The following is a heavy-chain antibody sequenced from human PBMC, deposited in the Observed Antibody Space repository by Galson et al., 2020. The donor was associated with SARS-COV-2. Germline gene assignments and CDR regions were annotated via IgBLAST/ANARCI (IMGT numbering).Heavy chain of an antibody. CDR2: NYPGDYDT. CDR1: GYSFTSYW. D-gene: IGHD6-19*01. V-gene: IGHV5-51*01. J-gene: IGHJ4*02. CDR3: AAVAGGFVPYYFDY. Sequence: HGESLKTSCKGSGYSFTSYWIGWVRQMPGKGLEWRGINYPGDYDTRYSPSFQGQVTISADKAISTAYLQWSSLKASDTAMYYCAAVAGGFVPYYFDYWGQGTLVTVSS.